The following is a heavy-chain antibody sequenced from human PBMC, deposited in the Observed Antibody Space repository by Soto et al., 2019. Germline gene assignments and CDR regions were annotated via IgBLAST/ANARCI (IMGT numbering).Heavy chain of an antibody. CDR3: ARLERGASLGGGYFDY. CDR1: GYTFTSYG. J-gene: IGHJ4*02. Sequence: ASVKVSCKASGYTFTSYGISWVRQAPGQGLEWMGWNSAYNGNSNYAQKLQGRVTMTTDTSTRTAYMELRSLRSDDSAVYYCARLERGASLGGGYFDYWGQGTLVTVSS. D-gene: IGHD3-3*01. V-gene: IGHV1-18*01. CDR2: NSAYNGNS.